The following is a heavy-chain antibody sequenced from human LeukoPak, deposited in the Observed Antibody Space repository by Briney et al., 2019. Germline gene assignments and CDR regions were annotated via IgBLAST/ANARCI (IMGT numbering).Heavy chain of an antibody. CDR1: GYTFTSYY. J-gene: IGHJ4*02. D-gene: IGHD6-6*01. Sequence: GASVRVSCKASGYTFTSYYMHWVRQAPGQGLEWMGITNPSGGSTNYAQKFQGRVTMTRDMSTSPVYMELSSLRSEDTAVYYCAREVWGRYSSSGYYFDYWGQGTLVTVSS. CDR2: TNPSGGST. CDR3: AREVWGRYSSSGYYFDY. V-gene: IGHV1-46*01.